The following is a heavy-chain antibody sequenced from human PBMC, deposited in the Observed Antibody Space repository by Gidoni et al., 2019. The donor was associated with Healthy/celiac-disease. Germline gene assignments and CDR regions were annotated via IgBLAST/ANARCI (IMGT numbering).Heavy chain of an antibody. D-gene: IGHD6-19*01. CDR2: INHSGST. Sequence: QVQLQQWGAGLLKPSETLSLTCAVYVGSFSGYYWSWIRQPPGKGLEWIGEINHSGSTNYNPSLKSRVTISVDTSKNQFSLKLSSVTAADTAVYYCAGFRIAVAALDYWGQGTLVTVSS. V-gene: IGHV4-34*01. J-gene: IGHJ4*02. CDR1: VGSFSGYY. CDR3: AGFRIAVAALDY.